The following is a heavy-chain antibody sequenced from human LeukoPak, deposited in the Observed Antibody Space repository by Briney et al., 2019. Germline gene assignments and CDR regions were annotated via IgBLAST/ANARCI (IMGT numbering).Heavy chain of an antibody. CDR3: ARGRTTVTEDY. CDR2: MNPNSGNT. J-gene: IGHJ4*02. CDR1: GYTFTSYG. Sequence: ASVKVSCKASGYTFTSYGISWVRQATGQGLEWMGWMNPNSGNTGSAQRFQGRVTMTRNTSISTAYMELSSLRSEDTAVYYCARGRTTVTEDYWGQGTLVTVSS. D-gene: IGHD4-17*01. V-gene: IGHV1-8*02.